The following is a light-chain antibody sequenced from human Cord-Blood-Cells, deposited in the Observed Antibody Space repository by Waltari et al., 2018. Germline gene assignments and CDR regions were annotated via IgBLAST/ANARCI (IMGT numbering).Light chain of an antibody. CDR2: DVS. Sequence: QSALTQPASVSGSPGQSITLSCTGTSRDVGGYNYVSWYQQHPGKAPKLMIYDVSNRPSGFSNRFSGSKSGNTASLTISGLQAEDEADYYCSSYTSSSTLVFGGGTKLTVL. CDR3: SSYTSSSTLV. J-gene: IGLJ2*01. V-gene: IGLV2-14*01. CDR1: SRDVGGYNY.